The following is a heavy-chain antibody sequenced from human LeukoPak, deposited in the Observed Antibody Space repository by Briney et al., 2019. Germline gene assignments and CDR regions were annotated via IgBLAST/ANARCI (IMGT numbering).Heavy chain of an antibody. V-gene: IGHV3-74*03. J-gene: IGHJ4*02. Sequence: GSLRLSCAASGFTFSNYWIHWVRQAPGKGLVWVSRIDNAGSITTYADSVKGRFTISRDNAENTLYLQMNSLRVEDTAVYYCARASPHLHWGQGTLVTVSS. CDR3: ARASPHLH. CDR1: GFTFSNYW. CDR2: IDNAGSIT.